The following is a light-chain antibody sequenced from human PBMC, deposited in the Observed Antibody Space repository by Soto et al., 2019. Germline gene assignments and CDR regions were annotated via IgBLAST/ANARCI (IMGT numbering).Light chain of an antibody. CDR2: DVN. Sequence: ALTHPPSASGSPGQSVTVSCTGTSSDVGGYNYVSWYQQHPDKAPKLMIYDVNQRPSGVPDRFSGSKSGNTASLTVSVLQAEDEADYYCSSYAGTHVVFGTGTKVTVL. J-gene: IGLJ1*01. CDR3: SSYAGTHVV. V-gene: IGLV2-8*01. CDR1: SSDVGGYNY.